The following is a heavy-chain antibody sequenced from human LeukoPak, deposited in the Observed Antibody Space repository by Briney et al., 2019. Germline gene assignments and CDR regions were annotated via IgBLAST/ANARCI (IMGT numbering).Heavy chain of an antibody. J-gene: IGHJ4*02. CDR2: INHSEST. D-gene: IGHD2-15*01. Sequence: PAETLYLTCTVSGGSINYYYWSWIRQPPGKGLEWLGEINHSESTNYNPSLKSRVTISVDTSKNQFSLKLSSVTAADTAVYYCARGGRIAVVVAAKGFDYWGQGTLVTVSS. CDR3: ARGGRIAVVVAAKGFDY. CDR1: GGSINYYY. V-gene: IGHV4-34*01.